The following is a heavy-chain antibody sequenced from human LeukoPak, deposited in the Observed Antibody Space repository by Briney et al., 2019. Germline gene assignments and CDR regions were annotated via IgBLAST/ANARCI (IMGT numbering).Heavy chain of an antibody. D-gene: IGHD1-14*01. J-gene: IGHJ5*02. CDR1: GYSISSGYY. V-gene: IGHV4-38-2*01. Sequence: SETLSLTRAVSGYSISSGYYWGWIRQPPGKGLEWIGSIYHSGSTYYNPSLKSRVTISVDTSKNQFSLKLSSVTAADTAVYYCARAGGFDPWGQGTLVTVSS. CDR2: IYHSGST. CDR3: ARAGGFDP.